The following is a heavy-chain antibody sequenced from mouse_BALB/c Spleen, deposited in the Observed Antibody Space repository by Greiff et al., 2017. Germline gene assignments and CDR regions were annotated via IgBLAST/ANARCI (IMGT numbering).Heavy chain of an antibody. Sequence: VQLKQSGAELVKPGASVKLSCTASGFNIKDTYMHWVKQRPEQGLEWIGRIDPANGNTKYDPKFQGKATITADTSSNTAYLQLSSLTSEDTAVYYCAKDYYGSSYRNYWGQGTTLTVSS. J-gene: IGHJ2*01. CDR3: AKDYYGSSYRNY. V-gene: IGHV14-3*02. D-gene: IGHD1-1*01. CDR1: GFNIKDTY. CDR2: IDPANGNT.